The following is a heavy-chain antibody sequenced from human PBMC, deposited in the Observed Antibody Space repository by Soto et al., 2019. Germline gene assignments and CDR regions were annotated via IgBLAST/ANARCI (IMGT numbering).Heavy chain of an antibody. CDR3: ARGPTVVRGD. CDR2: ISSGGSTM. J-gene: IGHJ4*02. CDR1: GFTFSSYE. V-gene: IGHV3-48*03. D-gene: IGHD4-17*01. Sequence: PGGSLRLSCAASGFTFSSYEMNWVRQAPGKGLEWVSYISSGGSTMYYADSVEGRFTISRDNAKNSLYLQMNSLGAEDTAVYYCARGPTVVRGDWGPGTMVTVSS.